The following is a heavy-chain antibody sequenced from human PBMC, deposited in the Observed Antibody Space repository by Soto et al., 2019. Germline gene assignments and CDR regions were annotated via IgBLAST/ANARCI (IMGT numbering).Heavy chain of an antibody. V-gene: IGHV2-5*01. D-gene: IGHD2-2*01. CDR3: GRRLDVGSISF. Sequence: QITLEESGPALVKPTQTLTLTCYFSGFSLSTSGVGVEWIRQPPGKALEWLALVYSNDDKRYSPSVKNRVTSTKDTSRSRVVLTMTNVHPVDTATYYRGRRLDVGSISFWGQGTMVTVSS. CDR2: VYSNDDK. CDR1: GFSLSTSGVG. J-gene: IGHJ3*01.